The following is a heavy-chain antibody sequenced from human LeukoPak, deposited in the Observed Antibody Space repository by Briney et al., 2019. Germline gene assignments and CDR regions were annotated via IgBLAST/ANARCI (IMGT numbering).Heavy chain of an antibody. V-gene: IGHV4-59*01. CDR1: GGSISSYY. Sequence: PSETLSLTCTVSGGSISSYYWSWIRQPPGKGLEWIGYIYYSRSTNYNPSLQSRVTISVDTSKNQFSLKISSVTAADTAVYYCARVAIPYDISPYYDGYMDVWGKGTTVTVSS. CDR2: IYYSRST. D-gene: IGHD3-22*01. CDR3: ARVAIPYDISPYYDGYMDV. J-gene: IGHJ6*03.